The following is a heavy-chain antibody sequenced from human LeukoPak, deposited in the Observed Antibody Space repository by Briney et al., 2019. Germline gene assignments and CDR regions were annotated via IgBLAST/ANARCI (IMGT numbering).Heavy chain of an antibody. V-gene: IGHV3-30*04. Sequence: PGRSLRLSCAASGFTFSSYALHWVRHAPGKGLEWVAVISYDGSNKYYADSVKGRFTLSRDNSKNTLYLQMNSLRAEDTAVYYCAKGYSYGVRWYYFDYWGQGTLVTVSS. D-gene: IGHD5-18*01. CDR1: GFTFSSYA. J-gene: IGHJ4*02. CDR3: AKGYSYGVRWYYFDY. CDR2: ISYDGSNK.